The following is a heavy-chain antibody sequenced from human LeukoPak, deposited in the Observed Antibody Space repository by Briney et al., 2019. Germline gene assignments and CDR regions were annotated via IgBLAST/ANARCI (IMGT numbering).Heavy chain of an antibody. J-gene: IGHJ4*02. V-gene: IGHV3-21*01. Sequence: PGGSLRLSCAASGFTFSTYSMNWVGQTPGKGLEWVSSISPNSVDKYHADSVKGRFTISRDNAKNSLYLQMNSLRAEDTALYYCAREGQWQDFDYWGQGTLVTVSS. CDR2: ISPNSVDK. CDR1: GFTFSTYS. CDR3: AREGQWQDFDY. D-gene: IGHD6-19*01.